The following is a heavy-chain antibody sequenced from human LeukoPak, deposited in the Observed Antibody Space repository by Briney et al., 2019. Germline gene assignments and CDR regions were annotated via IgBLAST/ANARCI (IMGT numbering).Heavy chain of an antibody. D-gene: IGHD3-9*01. J-gene: IGHJ4*02. Sequence: SETLSLTCTISGGSITGSSYYWGWIRQSPGKGLEWIGNIYYSGSTYYNSPLKSRVTISIDTSKNHFSLRLTSVTASDTAVYFCTRGSYDVLTGRSTLGEYWGQGTLVAVSS. CDR1: GGSITGSSYY. CDR3: TRGSYDVLTGRSTLGEY. CDR2: IYYSGST. V-gene: IGHV4-39*02.